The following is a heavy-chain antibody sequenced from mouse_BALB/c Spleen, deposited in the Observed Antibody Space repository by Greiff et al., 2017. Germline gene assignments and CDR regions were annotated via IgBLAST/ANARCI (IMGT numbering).Heavy chain of an antibody. CDR2: ISYSGST. V-gene: IGHV3-2*02. D-gene: IGHD2-10*02. J-gene: IGHJ4*01. CDR3: ARWGYEDAMDY. Sequence: EVKLLESGPGLVKPSQSLSLTCTVTGYSITSDYAWNWIRQFPGNKLEWMGYISYSGSTSYNPSLKSRISITRDTSKNQFFLQLNSVTTEDTATYYCARWGYEDAMDYWGQGTSVTVSS. CDR1: GYSITSDYA.